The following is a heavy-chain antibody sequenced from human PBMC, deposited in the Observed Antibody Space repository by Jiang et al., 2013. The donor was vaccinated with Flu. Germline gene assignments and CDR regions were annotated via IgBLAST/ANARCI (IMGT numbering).Heavy chain of an antibody. CDR3: TKDILGDSGWFDP. CDR1: GFTFSTYA. V-gene: IGHV3-23*01. CDR2: VSGSAITT. Sequence: GVVQPGKSLRVSCAASGFTFSTYAMTWVRQAPGKGLEWVSTVSGSAITTYYADSVKGRFTISRDNSKNTLSLQMNSLRAEDTAVYYCTKDILGDSGWFDPWGQGTLVTVSS. D-gene: IGHD1-26*01. J-gene: IGHJ5*02.